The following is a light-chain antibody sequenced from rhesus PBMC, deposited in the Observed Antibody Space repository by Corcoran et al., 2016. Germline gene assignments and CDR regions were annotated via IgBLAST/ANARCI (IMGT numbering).Light chain of an antibody. V-gene: IGKV3-31*02. CDR1: QSVSSY. Sequence: EIVMTQSPATLSLSPGETATISCRTSQSVSSYVAWYQQKPGQAPRLLIYGASGRATGIPDRFSGSGSGTDFTLTISSLEPEDVAVYYCQETSNLSRTFGQGTKVEIK. J-gene: IGKJ1*01. CDR2: GAS. CDR3: QETSNLSRT.